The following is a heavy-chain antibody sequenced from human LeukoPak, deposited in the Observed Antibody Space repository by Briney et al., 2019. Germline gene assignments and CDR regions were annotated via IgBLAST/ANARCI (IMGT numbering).Heavy chain of an antibody. D-gene: IGHD6-13*01. J-gene: IGHJ4*02. V-gene: IGHV3-30*18. CDR3: AKDSSVAAAGFDY. CDR2: ISYDGSNK. Sequence: PGGSLRLSCAASGFTFSHHAMHWVRRSPGKGLEWAAVISYDGSNKYYADSVKGRFTISRDNSKNTLYLQMNSLRAEDTAVYYCAKDSSVAAAGFDYWGQGTLVTVSS. CDR1: GFTFSHHA.